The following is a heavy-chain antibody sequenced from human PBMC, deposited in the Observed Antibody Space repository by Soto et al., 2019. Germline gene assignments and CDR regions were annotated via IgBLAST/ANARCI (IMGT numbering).Heavy chain of an antibody. J-gene: IGHJ4*02. D-gene: IGHD6-19*01. Sequence: VGSLRLSCETSGFTFGNYGMGWVRQAPGKGLSWVSGISSSSRRTYYADSVRGRFTISRDNSKNTLYLQMDTLRADDTAVYYCAKVAKSAVVIEYFDSCGQGSLVTVSS. CDR1: GFTFGNYG. CDR2: ISSSSRRT. CDR3: AKVAKSAVVIEYFDS. V-gene: IGHV3-23*01.